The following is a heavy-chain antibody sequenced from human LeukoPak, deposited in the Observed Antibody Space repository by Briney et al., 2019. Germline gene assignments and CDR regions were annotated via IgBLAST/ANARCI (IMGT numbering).Heavy chain of an antibody. CDR3: ARDHSSWYGVDS. J-gene: IGHJ3*02. D-gene: IGHD6-13*01. Sequence: GGSLRLSCAASGFTFSNYAMHWVRQAPGKGLEWVAVISYDGSNKYYADSVKGRFTISRDNSKNTLYLQMNSLRVEDTAVYYCARDHSSWYGVDSWGQGTMVTVSS. CDR2: ISYDGSNK. V-gene: IGHV3-30*04. CDR1: GFTFSNYA.